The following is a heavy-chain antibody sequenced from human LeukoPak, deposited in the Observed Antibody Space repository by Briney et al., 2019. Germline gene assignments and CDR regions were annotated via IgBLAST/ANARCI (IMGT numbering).Heavy chain of an antibody. CDR3: ASLYDILTGTRGLLNY. J-gene: IGHJ4*02. D-gene: IGHD3-9*01. V-gene: IGHV4-39*01. CDR2: IYYSGST. CDR1: GGSISSSSYY. Sequence: SETLSLTCTVSGGSISSSSYYWGWIRQPPGKGLEWIGSIYYSGSTYYNPSLKSRVTISVDTSKNQFSLKLSSVTAADTAVYYCASLYDILTGTRGLLNYWGQGTLVTVSS.